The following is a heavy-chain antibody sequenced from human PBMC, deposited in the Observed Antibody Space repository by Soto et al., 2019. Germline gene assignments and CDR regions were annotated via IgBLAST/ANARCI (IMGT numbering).Heavy chain of an antibody. CDR1: GVSISSNY. CDR3: ARSYPNTIFGVVPSRGLDV. V-gene: IGHV4-59*01. Sequence: SETLSLTCIVSGVSISSNYWSWIRQPPGQGLEWIGYIHYSGGTNFNPSLENRVVMSVDTSKNQFSLRLSSVTAADTAVYYCARSYPNTIFGVVPSRGLDVWGQGATVTVSS. CDR2: IHYSGGT. J-gene: IGHJ6*02. D-gene: IGHD3-3*01.